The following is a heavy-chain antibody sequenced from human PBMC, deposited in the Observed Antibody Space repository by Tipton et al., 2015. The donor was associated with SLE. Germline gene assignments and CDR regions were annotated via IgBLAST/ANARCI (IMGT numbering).Heavy chain of an antibody. CDR2: ICCGGST. Sequence: TLSLTCTVSGGSITNYYWGWVRQPAGKGLEWIGGICCGGSTKYNPSLDSRVSLSVDASKDQFPLKLSSVTAADAAVYYCVVCSPSSCSYFDYWGQGRLVTVSS. J-gene: IGHJ4*02. V-gene: IGHV4-4*07. CDR1: GGSITNYY. D-gene: IGHD2-2*01. CDR3: VVCSPSSCSYFDY.